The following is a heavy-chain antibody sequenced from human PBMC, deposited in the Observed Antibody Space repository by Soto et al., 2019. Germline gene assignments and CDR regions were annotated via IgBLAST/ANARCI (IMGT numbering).Heavy chain of an antibody. Sequence: QVQLVQSGAEVKKPGASVKVSCKASGYTFTGYYMHWVRQAPGQGLEWMGWINPNSGGTNYARKFQGWVTMTRDTSISTAYMELSRLRSDDTAVYYCARVATAALADDAFDIWGQGTMVTVSS. J-gene: IGHJ3*02. D-gene: IGHD6-13*01. CDR2: INPNSGGT. CDR1: GYTFTGYY. CDR3: ARVATAALADDAFDI. V-gene: IGHV1-2*04.